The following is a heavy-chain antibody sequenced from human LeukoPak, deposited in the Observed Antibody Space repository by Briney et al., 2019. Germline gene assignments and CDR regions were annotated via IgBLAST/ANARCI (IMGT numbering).Heavy chain of an antibody. V-gene: IGHV4-59*01. J-gene: IGHJ4*02. Sequence: SETLSLTCTVSGGSISNYYWSWIRQPPGKGLEWIGYIHHNGNTKYSPSLKSRVTISLDTSKNQFSLKLSSVTAADTAVYYCATLGNNYGPLQYWGQGTLVTVSS. CDR1: GGSISNYY. CDR2: IHHNGNT. CDR3: ATLGNNYGPLQY. D-gene: IGHD5-18*01.